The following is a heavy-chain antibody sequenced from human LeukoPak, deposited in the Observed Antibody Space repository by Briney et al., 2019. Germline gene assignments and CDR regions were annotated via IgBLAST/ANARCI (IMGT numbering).Heavy chain of an antibody. V-gene: IGHV4-59*11. CDR1: GGSIDSHY. CDR3: ARGYSNPTTSYVRWLDP. CDR2: ISHSGNT. D-gene: IGHD3-10*02. J-gene: IGHJ5*02. Sequence: SETLSLTCTVSGGSIDSHYWHWIRQSPGMGLEWIGYISHSGNTRYNPSLESRVTTSVDKPKNQFSLKLMSVTAADTAVYYCARGYSNPTTSYVRWLDPWGQGTLVTVSS.